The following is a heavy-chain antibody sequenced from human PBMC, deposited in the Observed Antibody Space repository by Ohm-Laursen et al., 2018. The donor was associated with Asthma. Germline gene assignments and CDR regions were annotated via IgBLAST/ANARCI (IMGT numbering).Heavy chain of an antibody. V-gene: IGHV4-59*01. CDR3: ARAIVGASTHWFDP. D-gene: IGHD1-26*01. J-gene: IGHJ5*02. Sequence: SETLSLTCPVSGGSISSYYWSWIRQPPGKGLEWIGYIYYSGSTNYNPSLKSRVTISVDTSKNQFSLKLSSVTAADTAVYYCARAIVGASTHWFDPWGQGTLVTVSS. CDR1: GGSISSYY. CDR2: IYYSGST.